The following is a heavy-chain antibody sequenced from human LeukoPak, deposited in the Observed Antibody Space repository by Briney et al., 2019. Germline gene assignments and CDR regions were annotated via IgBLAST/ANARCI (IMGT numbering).Heavy chain of an antibody. V-gene: IGHV4-34*01. CDR2: IDHNGIT. Sequence: SETLSLTSAVSGESFGVNFGTWVGQPPGRGLGGIGEIDHNGITHYNPSLKSRVAMSFDTTRKRFSMTLTSENAADTAVYYCARGGGGAKAFYYDYWGQGSLVTVSS. CDR3: ARGGGGAKAFYYDY. J-gene: IGHJ4*02. D-gene: IGHD1-26*01. CDR1: GESFGVNF.